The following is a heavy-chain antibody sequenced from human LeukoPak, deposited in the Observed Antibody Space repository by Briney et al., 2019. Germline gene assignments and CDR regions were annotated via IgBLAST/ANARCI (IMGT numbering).Heavy chain of an antibody. J-gene: IGHJ3*02. CDR3: AKKVGATTCAI. CDR2: IIPIFGTA. CDR1: GGTFSSYA. V-gene: IGHV1-69*06. D-gene: IGHD1-26*01. Sequence: ASVKVSCKASGGTFSSYAISWVRQAPGQGLEWMGGIIPIFGTANYAQKFQGRVTITADKSTSTAYMELSSLRSEDTAVYYCAKKVGATTCAIWGQGTMVTVSS.